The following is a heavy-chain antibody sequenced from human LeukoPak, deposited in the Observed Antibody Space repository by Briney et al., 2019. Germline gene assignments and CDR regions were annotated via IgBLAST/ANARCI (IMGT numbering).Heavy chain of an antibody. CDR3: AREYRRFLEWLFDY. D-gene: IGHD3-3*01. CDR2: IYTSGST. CDR1: GGSISSYY. V-gene: IGHV4-4*08. J-gene: IGHJ4*02. Sequence: SETLSLTCTVSGGSISSYYWSWIRQPPGKGLEWIGRIYTSGSTNYNPSLKSRVTISVDTSKNQFSLKLSSVTAADTAVYYCAREYRRFLEWLFDYWGQGTLVTVSS.